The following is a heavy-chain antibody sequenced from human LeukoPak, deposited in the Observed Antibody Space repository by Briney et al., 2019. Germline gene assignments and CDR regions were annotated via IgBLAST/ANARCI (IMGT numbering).Heavy chain of an antibody. D-gene: IGHD6-6*01. CDR1: GFTFSSYG. J-gene: IGHJ4*02. CDR2: ISYDGSNK. Sequence: GGSLRLSCAASGFTFSSYGMHWVRQAPGKGLEWVAVISYDGSNKYYADSVKGRFTISRDNSKNTLYLQMNSLRAEDTAVYYCAKDQSIAARFFHHWGQGTLVTVSS. V-gene: IGHV3-30*18. CDR3: AKDQSIAARFFHH.